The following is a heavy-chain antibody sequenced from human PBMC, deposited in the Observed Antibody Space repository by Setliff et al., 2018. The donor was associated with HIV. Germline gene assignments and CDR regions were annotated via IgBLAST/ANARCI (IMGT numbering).Heavy chain of an antibody. CDR3: ANFLNSGGWNPGYFEY. CDR1: GASVSSGGHY. D-gene: IGHD6-19*01. V-gene: IGHV4-31*03. J-gene: IGHJ1*01. CDR2: IYYSEKT. Sequence: SETLSLTCTVSGASVSSGGHYWGWIRQHPEKGLEWIGYIYYSEKTNYNPSLKSRVSISVDTSKNQFSLKLSSVTAADTAVYYCANFLNSGGWNPGYFEYWGQGTQVTVS.